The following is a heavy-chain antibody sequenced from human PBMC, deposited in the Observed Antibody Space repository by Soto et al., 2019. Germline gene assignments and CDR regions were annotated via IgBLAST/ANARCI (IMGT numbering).Heavy chain of an antibody. CDR2: IIPILFIA. CDR1: GGTFSSYT. V-gene: IGHV1-69*02. J-gene: IGHJ4*02. D-gene: IGHD3-3*01. Sequence: SVKVSCKASGGTFSSYTISWLRQSPGQVLDWMVRIIPILFIANYAHKFQGRVTITSYKSTSTSYMEQGGLRSEDTAVYYCATYRHPHGVVDCWGQGTLVTVSS. CDR3: ATYRHPHGVVDC.